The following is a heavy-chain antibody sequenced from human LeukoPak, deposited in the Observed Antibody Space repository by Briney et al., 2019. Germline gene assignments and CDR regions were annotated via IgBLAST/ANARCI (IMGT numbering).Heavy chain of an antibody. D-gene: IGHD3-16*01. CDR2: MNPNSGNT. Sequence: ASVKVSCKASGYTFTSYDINWVRQATGQGLEWMGWMNPNSGNTGYAQKFQGRVTITRNTSISTAYMELSSLRSEDTAVYCCARGPAMITFGAVYMDVWGKGTTVTVSS. CDR3: ARGPAMITFGAVYMDV. V-gene: IGHV1-8*03. J-gene: IGHJ6*03. CDR1: GYTFTSYD.